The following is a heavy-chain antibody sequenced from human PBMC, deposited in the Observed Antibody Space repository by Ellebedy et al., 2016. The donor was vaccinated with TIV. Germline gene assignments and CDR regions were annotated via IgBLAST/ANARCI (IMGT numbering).Heavy chain of an antibody. V-gene: IGHV4-59*11. Sequence: SETLSLXCTVSGASINNHYWTWIRQSPEKRLEWLGHIYYSGTTKYNPSVKSRVVMAIDMSKKQVSLSLTSVTAADTAIYYCARAIWGPAATGNWFDSWGRGLLVTVSS. D-gene: IGHD6-13*01. J-gene: IGHJ5*01. CDR2: IYYSGTT. CDR3: ARAIWGPAATGNWFDS. CDR1: GASINNHY.